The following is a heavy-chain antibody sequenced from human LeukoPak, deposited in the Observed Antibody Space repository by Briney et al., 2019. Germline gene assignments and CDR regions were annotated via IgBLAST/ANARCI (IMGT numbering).Heavy chain of an antibody. Sequence: GGSLRLSCAASGFTFSSYAMHWVRQAPGKGLEWVAVISYDGSKKYYADSVKGRFTISRDNSKNTLYLQMNSLRAEDTAVYYCARVTRYYDSSALGYYFDYWGQGTLVTVSS. CDR2: ISYDGSKK. CDR3: ARVTRYYDSSALGYYFDY. CDR1: GFTFSSYA. V-gene: IGHV3-30-3*01. J-gene: IGHJ4*02. D-gene: IGHD3-22*01.